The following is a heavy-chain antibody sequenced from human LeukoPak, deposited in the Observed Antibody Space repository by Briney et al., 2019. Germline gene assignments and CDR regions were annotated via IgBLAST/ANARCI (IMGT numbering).Heavy chain of an antibody. D-gene: IGHD6-19*01. V-gene: IGHV1-2*02. CDR1: GYTFTGYY. J-gene: IGHJ4*02. CDR2: INPNSGGT. Sequence: ASVKVSCKASGYTFTGYYMHWVRQAPGQGLEWMGWINPNSGGTNYAQKFQGRVTMTRDTSISTAYMELSRLRSDDTGVYYCARGRSSGWYPVYYFDYWGQGTLVTVSS. CDR3: ARGRSSGWYPVYYFDY.